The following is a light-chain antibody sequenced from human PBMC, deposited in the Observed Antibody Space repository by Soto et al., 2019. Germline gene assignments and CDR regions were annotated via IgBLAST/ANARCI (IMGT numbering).Light chain of an antibody. CDR2: GAS. CDR3: QQYSSSPSIT. Sequence: ERVMTQSPATLSVSTGERATLSCRASQSVSSKLAWYQQKRGQAPRLLIYGASTRATGIPDRFSGSGSGTDFTLTISRLEPEDFAVYYCQQYSSSPSITFGQGTRLEIK. CDR1: QSVSSK. V-gene: IGKV3-20*01. J-gene: IGKJ5*01.